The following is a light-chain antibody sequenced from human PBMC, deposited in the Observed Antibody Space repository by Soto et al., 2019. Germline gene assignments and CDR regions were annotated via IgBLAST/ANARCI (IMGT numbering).Light chain of an antibody. J-gene: IGKJ5*01. V-gene: IGKV3D-15*01. Sequence: EIVMTQSPATLSVSPGERATLSCRASQNISNYLIWYQQKPGQAPRLLIYDVSNRATDIPARFSGSGSGTEFTLTISSLQSEDFAVYYCQQYHNWPITFGQGTRLEIK. CDR2: DVS. CDR1: QNISNY. CDR3: QQYHNWPIT.